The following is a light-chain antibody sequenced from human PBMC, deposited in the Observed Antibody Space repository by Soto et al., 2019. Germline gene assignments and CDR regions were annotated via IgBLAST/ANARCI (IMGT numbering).Light chain of an antibody. CDR3: QRYGTSLPLT. J-gene: IGKJ4*01. Sequence: EIVLTQSPGTLSVSPGDRATLSCRASQSVSSNYLAWYQQKPGQAPRLLIYGASSRATGIPDRFSGSGSGTDFNLTISRLEPEDFAVYYCQRYGTSLPLTFGGGTKVEIK. CDR2: GAS. V-gene: IGKV3-20*01. CDR1: QSVSSNY.